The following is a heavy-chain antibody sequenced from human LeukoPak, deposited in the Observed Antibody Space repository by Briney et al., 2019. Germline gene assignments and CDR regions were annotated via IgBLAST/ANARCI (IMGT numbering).Heavy chain of an antibody. D-gene: IGHD2-21*01. J-gene: IGHJ4*02. CDR2: ISDSGNT. Sequence: GGSLRLSCAASGFTLSSYAMSWVRQAPGKGLEWVSAISDSGNTCHADSMKGRFTISRDSSKNTLFLQMNRLRPEDAAVYYCAKAPVTTCRGAYCYPFDYWGQGTLVTVSS. CDR3: AKAPVTTCRGAYCYPFDY. V-gene: IGHV3-23*01. CDR1: GFTLSSYA.